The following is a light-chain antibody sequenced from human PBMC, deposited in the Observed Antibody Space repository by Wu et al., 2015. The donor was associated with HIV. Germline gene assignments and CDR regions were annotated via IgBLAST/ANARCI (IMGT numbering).Light chain of an antibody. CDR2: DAS. CDR1: QSISSY. J-gene: IGKJ4*01. CDR3: QQRSNWPALT. V-gene: IGKV3-11*01. Sequence: EIVLTQSPATLSLSPGEGATLSCRASQSISSYLAWYQQKFGQPPRLLIYDASNRATGIPARFSGSGSGTDFTLTISSLEPEDFAVYYCQQRSNWPALTFGGGTKVEIK.